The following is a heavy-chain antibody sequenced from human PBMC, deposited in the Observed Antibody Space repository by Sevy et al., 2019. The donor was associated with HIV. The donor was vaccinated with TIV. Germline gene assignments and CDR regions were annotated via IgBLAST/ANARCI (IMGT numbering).Heavy chain of an antibody. J-gene: IGHJ6*02. CDR1: GFAVSDNC. Sequence: GGSLRLSCAVSGFAVSDNCMSWDRQSPGKGLEWVSVIFSGGRTSYADAVKGRFTVSRDGSKNTLYLQMDNLRAEDTATYYCARDRVVHNDYIFVAYYYGMDVWGQGTTVTVSS. CDR2: IFSGGRT. D-gene: IGHD4-4*01. CDR3: ARDRVVHNDYIFVAYYYGMDV. V-gene: IGHV3-53*01.